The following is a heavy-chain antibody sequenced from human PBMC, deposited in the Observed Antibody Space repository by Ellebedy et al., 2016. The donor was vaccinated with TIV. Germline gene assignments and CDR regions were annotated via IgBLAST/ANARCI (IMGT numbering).Heavy chain of an antibody. Sequence: GESLKISXAASGFTFSSYAMSWVRQAPGKGLEWVSAISGSGGSTYYADSVKGRFTISRDNSKNTLYLQMNSLRAEDTAVYYCAKDSPRYGAARHEHFDYWGQGTLVTVSS. CDR1: GFTFSSYA. J-gene: IGHJ4*02. D-gene: IGHD6-6*01. CDR3: AKDSPRYGAARHEHFDY. V-gene: IGHV3-23*01. CDR2: ISGSGGST.